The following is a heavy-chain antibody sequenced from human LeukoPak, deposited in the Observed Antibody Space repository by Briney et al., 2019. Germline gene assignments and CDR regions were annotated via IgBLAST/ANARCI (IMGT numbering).Heavy chain of an antibody. D-gene: IGHD6-13*01. CDR2: IYTGGST. CDR1: GGSISSYD. Sequence: SETLSLTCTVSGGSISSYDWSWIRQPAGKGLEWIGRIYTGGSTNYKPSLKSRVSMSVDTSKNQFSLKLNSVTAADTAVYYCASRISKAGFDWGQGTQVTVSS. V-gene: IGHV4-4*07. J-gene: IGHJ4*02. CDR3: ASRISKAGFD.